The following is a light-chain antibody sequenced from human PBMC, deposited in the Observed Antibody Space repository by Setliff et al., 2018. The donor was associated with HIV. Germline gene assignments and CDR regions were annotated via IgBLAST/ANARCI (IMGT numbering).Light chain of an antibody. CDR3: CSKAGGSTFFV. J-gene: IGLJ1*01. V-gene: IGLV2-23*02. CDR2: DVD. CDR1: SSDVGGYYL. Sequence: QSVLTQPRSVSGSPGQSVTISCTGTSSDVGGYYLVSWYQQDPGKVPKLIIYDVDKRPSGISNRFSGSKSGNTASLTISGLQAEDEADYYCCSKAGGSTFFVFGTGTKVTVL.